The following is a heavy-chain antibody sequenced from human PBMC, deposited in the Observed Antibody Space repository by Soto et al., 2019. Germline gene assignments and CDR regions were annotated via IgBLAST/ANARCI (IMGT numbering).Heavy chain of an antibody. V-gene: IGHV4-30-4*01. Sequence: PXXTLSLTCTVSRGSISSGDYYWSWIRQPPGKGLEWIGXIYYSXSTYYNKSLKXXVTISVDXXKNQLSLKLSSVTAADTPVYYCAPLVGYSRFDPWGQGTLVTVSS. D-gene: IGHD1-26*01. CDR3: APLVGYSRFDP. CDR1: RGSISSGDYY. CDR2: IYYSXST. J-gene: IGHJ5*02.